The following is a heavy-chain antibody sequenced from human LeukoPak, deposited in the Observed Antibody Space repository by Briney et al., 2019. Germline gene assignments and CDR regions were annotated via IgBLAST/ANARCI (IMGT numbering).Heavy chain of an antibody. CDR3: VRDSGYGLDAFDI. CDR1: GDSVSSNSAA. J-gene: IGHJ3*02. CDR2: TYYRSKWFY. Sequence: SQTLSLTCAISGDSVSSNSAAWNWVRQSPSRGLEWLGRTYYRSKWFYDYSASMKSRITINPDTSKNQFSLQLKSVTPEDTAMYYCVRDSGYGLDAFDIWGQGTKVTVSS. D-gene: IGHD5-12*01. V-gene: IGHV6-1*01.